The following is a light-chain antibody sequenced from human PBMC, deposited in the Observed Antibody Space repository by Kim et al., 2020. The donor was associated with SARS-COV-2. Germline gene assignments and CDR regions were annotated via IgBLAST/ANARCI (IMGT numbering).Light chain of an antibody. V-gene: IGLV3-19*01. Sequence: VALRLPVRITWQGDSLRSNYATWYQQKPGQGPIVVINGKNNRPSGIPDRFSGSSSGNTASLTITGTQAGDEADYYWNSRDSNDNVVFGGGTQLTVL. CDR3: NSRDSNDNVV. CDR1: SLRSNY. J-gene: IGLJ2*01. CDR2: GKN.